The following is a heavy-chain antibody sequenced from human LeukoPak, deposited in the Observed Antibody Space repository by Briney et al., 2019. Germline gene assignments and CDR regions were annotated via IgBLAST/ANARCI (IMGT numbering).Heavy chain of an antibody. D-gene: IGHD3-10*01. J-gene: IGHJ4*02. CDR2: ISGSGDTT. CDR1: GFDFSTYA. Sequence: PGGSLRLSCAASGFDFSTYAMSWVRQAPGKGLEWVSGISGSGDTTYYADSVKGRFTISRDNSKNVLYLQIKSLGAEDTAIYYCAKLDGSGAGSSRPPIDYWGQGSLVTVSS. V-gene: IGHV3-23*01. CDR3: AKLDGSGAGSSRPPIDY.